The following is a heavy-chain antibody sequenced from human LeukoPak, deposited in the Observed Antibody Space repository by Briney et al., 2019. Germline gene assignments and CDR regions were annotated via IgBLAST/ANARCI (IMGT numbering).Heavy chain of an antibody. CDR2: ILYIGTT. V-gene: IGHV4-39*07. Sequence: PSETLSLTCTVSGDSISSSNYYWGWVRQPPGKGLEWIGSILYIGTTYYNPSLKSRVTISVDTSKNQFSLKLSSVTAADTAVYYCARDGKRGSGSFSYWGQGTLVTVSS. D-gene: IGHD3-10*01. CDR1: GDSISSSNYY. CDR3: ARDGKRGSGSFSY. J-gene: IGHJ4*02.